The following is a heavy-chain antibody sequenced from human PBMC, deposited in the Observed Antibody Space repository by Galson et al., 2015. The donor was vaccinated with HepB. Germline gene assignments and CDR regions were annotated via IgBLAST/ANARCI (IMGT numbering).Heavy chain of an antibody. CDR2: IGSSGDT. CDR3: ARGTYYYDHRDAFDI. CDR1: GFTFRSYD. Sequence: SLRLSCAASGFTFRSYDMHWVRQATGKGLEWVSVIGSSGDTYYTLSVKGRFTISRENAKNSLYLQMNSLRVGDTAVYYCARGTYYYDHRDAFDIWGQGTMVTVSS. V-gene: IGHV3-13*01. D-gene: IGHD3-22*01. J-gene: IGHJ3*02.